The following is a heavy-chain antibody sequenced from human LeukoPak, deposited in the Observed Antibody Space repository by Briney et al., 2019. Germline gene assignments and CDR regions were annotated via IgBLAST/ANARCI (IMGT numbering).Heavy chain of an antibody. D-gene: IGHD3-22*01. CDR3: AKAGWYYYDSSGYYSNSGFDY. CDR1: GFTLSSYA. V-gene: IGHV3-23*01. J-gene: IGHJ4*02. Sequence: GGSLRLSCVASGFTLSSYAMSWVRQAPGKGLEWVSAISGSGGSTYYADSVKGRFTISRDNSKNTLYLQMNSLRAEDTAVYYCAKAGWYYYDSSGYYSNSGFDYWGQGTLVTVSS. CDR2: ISGSGGST.